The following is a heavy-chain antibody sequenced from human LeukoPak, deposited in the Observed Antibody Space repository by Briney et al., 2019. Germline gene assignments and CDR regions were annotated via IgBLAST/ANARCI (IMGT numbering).Heavy chain of an antibody. V-gene: IGHV3-72*01. CDR2: VRNKARNYNT. Sequence: PGGSLRLSCATSGFTFGDYHMDWVRQAPGEGLEWIGRVRNKARNYNTEYVASVEGRFTISRDASKNSLYLQMDSLKIEDTGVYFCARDGQQGDQSAFDIWGQGTTVTVSS. CDR1: GFTFGDYH. J-gene: IGHJ3*02. CDR3: ARDGQQGDQSAFDI. D-gene: IGHD2-21*01.